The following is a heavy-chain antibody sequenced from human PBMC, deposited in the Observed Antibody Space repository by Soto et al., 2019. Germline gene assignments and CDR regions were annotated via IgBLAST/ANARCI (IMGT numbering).Heavy chain of an antibody. Sequence: QVQLVQSGAEVKKPGSSVKVSCKASGGTFSSYAISWVRQAPGQGLEWMGGIIPIFGTANYAQKFQGRVTITADESTSTAYMELSSLRSEDTAVYYCASSDDYYYDSSGYYLSEYFQHWGQGTLVTVSS. CDR3: ASSDDYYYDSSGYYLSEYFQH. CDR1: GGTFSSYA. D-gene: IGHD3-22*01. CDR2: IIPIFGTA. J-gene: IGHJ1*01. V-gene: IGHV1-69*01.